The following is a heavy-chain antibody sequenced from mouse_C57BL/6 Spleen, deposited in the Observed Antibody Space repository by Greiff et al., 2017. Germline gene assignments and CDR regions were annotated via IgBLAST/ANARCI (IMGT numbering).Heavy chain of an antibody. V-gene: IGHV1-5*01. J-gene: IGHJ2*01. CDR2: IYPGNSDT. Sequence: EVQGVESGTVLARPGASVKMSCKTSGYTFTSYWMHWVKQRPGQGLEWIGAIYPGNSDTSYNQKFKGKAKLTAITSASTAYMELSSLTNEDSAVYFFTKRYCGSRDYFDYWGQGTTLTVSS. CDR1: GYTFTSYW. CDR3: TKRYCGSRDYFDY. D-gene: IGHD1-1*01.